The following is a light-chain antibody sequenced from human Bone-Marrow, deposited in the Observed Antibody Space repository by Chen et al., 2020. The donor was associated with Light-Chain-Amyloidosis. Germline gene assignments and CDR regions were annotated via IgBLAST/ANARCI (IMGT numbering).Light chain of an antibody. V-gene: IGLV3-25*03. Sequence: SYELSQPPSVSVSPGQTARITCSGDDLPTKYAYWYQQKPGQAPVQVIHRDTERPSGISERFAGSSSGTTATLTISGVQAEDEAYYHCQSADSSGTDEVIFGGGTKLTVL. CDR3: QSADSSGTDEVI. CDR2: RDT. CDR1: DLPTKY. J-gene: IGLJ2*01.